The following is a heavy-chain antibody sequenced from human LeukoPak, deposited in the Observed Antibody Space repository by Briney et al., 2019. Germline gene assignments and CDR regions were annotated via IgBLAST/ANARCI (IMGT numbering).Heavy chain of an antibody. V-gene: IGHV6-1*01. D-gene: IGHD6-13*01. CDR3: ARQGSRLAASNRLYSGMDV. CDR2: TYYRYKWYN. Sequence: SQTLSLTCAISGDTVSSNSAAWNWIRQSPSRGLEWLGRTYYRYKWYNDYAVSVKSRITINPDTSKNQFSLQLNSVTPEDTAVYYCARQGSRLAASNRLYSGMDVWGQGTTVTVSS. J-gene: IGHJ6*02. CDR1: GDTVSSNSAA.